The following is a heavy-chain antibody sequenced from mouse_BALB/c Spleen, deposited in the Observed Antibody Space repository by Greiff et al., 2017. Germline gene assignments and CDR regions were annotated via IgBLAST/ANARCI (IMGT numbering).Heavy chain of an antibody. J-gene: IGHJ2*01. Sequence: QVQLQQSGAELAKPGASVKMSCKASGYTFTSYWMHWVKQRPGQGLEWIGYINPSTGYTEYNQKFKDKATLTADKSSSTAYMQLSSLTSEDSAVYYCARWRYYSLEDYWGQGTTLTVSS. D-gene: IGHD6-2*01. V-gene: IGHV1-7*01. CDR2: INPSTGYT. CDR3: ARWRYYSLEDY. CDR1: GYTFTSYW.